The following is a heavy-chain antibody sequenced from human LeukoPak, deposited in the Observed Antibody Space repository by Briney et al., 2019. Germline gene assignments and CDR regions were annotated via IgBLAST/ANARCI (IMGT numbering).Heavy chain of an antibody. Sequence: GGSLRLSCAASGFTFSSYAIHWVRQAPGKGLEWVAVISYDGSNKYYADSVKGRFTISRDNSKNTLYLQMNSLRAEDTAVYYCARGGGLGVVVRTAKTFDIWGQGTMVTVFS. CDR1: GFTFSSYA. J-gene: IGHJ3*02. V-gene: IGHV3-30-3*01. D-gene: IGHD3-22*01. CDR2: ISYDGSNK. CDR3: ARGGGLGVVVRTAKTFDI.